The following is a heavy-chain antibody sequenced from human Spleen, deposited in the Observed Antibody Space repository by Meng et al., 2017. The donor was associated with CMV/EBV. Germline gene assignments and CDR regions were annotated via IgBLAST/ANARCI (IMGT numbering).Heavy chain of an antibody. J-gene: IGHJ5*02. CDR2: IYWNDDK. CDR1: GLSLSTSGVG. CDR3: AHRDYDFWSGYYNGGWFDP. D-gene: IGHD3-3*01. V-gene: IGHV2-5*01. Sequence: SGPTLVKPTQTLTLTCTFSGLSLSTSGVGVGWIRQPPGKALEWLALIYWNDDKRYSPSLKSRLTITKDTSKNQVVLTMTNMDPVDTATYYCAHRDYDFWSGYYNGGWFDPWGQGTLVTVSS.